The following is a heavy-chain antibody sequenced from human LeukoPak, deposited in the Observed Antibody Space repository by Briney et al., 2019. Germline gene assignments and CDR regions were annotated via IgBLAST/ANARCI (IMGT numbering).Heavy chain of an antibody. CDR3: ASGGRLANLPFDY. CDR2: IYPGDSDT. V-gene: IGHV5-51*01. Sequence: GESLKISCQGSGXSFTSYWIGWVRQMPGKGLEWMGIIYPGDSDTRYSPSFQGQVTISADKSISTAYLQWSSLKASDTAMYYCASGGRLANLPFDYWGQGTLVTVSS. CDR1: GXSFTSYW. D-gene: IGHD3-16*01. J-gene: IGHJ4*02.